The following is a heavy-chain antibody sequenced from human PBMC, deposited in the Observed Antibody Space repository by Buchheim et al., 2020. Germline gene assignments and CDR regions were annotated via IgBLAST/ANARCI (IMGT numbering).Heavy chain of an antibody. V-gene: IGHV4-30-4*01. Sequence: QVQLQESGPGLVKPSQTLSLTCTVSGGSISSGDYYWSWIRQPPGKGLEWIGYTYYSGSTYYNPSLKSRVTISVDPSKNQFSLKLSSVTAADTAVYYCARAGAYYGSGSYYNSPRYYYYGMDVWGQGTT. D-gene: IGHD3-10*01. CDR2: TYYSGST. CDR1: GGSISSGDYY. J-gene: IGHJ6*02. CDR3: ARAGAYYGSGSYYNSPRYYYYGMDV.